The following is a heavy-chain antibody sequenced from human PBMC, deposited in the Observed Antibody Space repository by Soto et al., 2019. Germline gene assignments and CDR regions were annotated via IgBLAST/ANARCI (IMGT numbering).Heavy chain of an antibody. V-gene: IGHV1-58*01. J-gene: IGHJ3*02. D-gene: IGHD2-15*01. CDR2: INVGNGDT. CDR3: ASELYTRGSCCSLDI. CDR1: GFTFSRSA. Sequence: ASVKVSCKTSGFTFSRSAVQWVRQARGQRLEWIGWINVGNGDTNYAQKVQERITITRDMSTSAAYMQLSGLRSEDTAVYYCASELYTRGSCCSLDIWGQGTMVTVSS.